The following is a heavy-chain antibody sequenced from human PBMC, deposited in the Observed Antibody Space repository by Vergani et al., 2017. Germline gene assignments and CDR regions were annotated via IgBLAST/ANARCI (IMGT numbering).Heavy chain of an antibody. D-gene: IGHD5-12*01. Sequence: EVQLLESGGDLVQPGGSLRLSCAASGFTFNHYAMNWVRQAPGKGLEWVSGISGSGGSTYYAGSVRGRFTISRDSSKNTLYQQMNSLSARDTAVYYCAEANPRNSXYDYLYYYHAMNVGGQGNTVTVSS. CDR3: AEANPRNSXYDYLYYYHAMNV. CDR2: ISGSGGST. CDR1: GFTFNHYA. V-gene: IGHV3-23*01. J-gene: IGHJ6*02.